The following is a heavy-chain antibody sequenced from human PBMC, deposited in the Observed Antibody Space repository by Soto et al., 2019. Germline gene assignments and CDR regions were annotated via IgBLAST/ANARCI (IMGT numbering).Heavy chain of an antibody. CDR2: IYYTGSA. Sequence: SETLSLTFTVSGDSISSNGYYWSWIRQHPGKGLEWIGYIYYTGSAYYNPSLKSRLTISVDTSNNQFSLKLSSVTAEDTAVYYCAKDGYDSSGYPPSDAFDIWGQGTMVTVSS. J-gene: IGHJ3*02. D-gene: IGHD3-22*01. CDR3: AKDGYDSSGYPPSDAFDI. CDR1: GDSISSNGYY. V-gene: IGHV4-31*03.